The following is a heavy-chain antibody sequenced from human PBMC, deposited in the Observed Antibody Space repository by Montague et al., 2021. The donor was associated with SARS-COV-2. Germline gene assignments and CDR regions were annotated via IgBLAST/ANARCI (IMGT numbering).Heavy chain of an antibody. D-gene: IGHD3/OR15-3a*01. CDR2: VYYNGNT. V-gene: IGHV4-59*12. Sequence: SETLSLTCSVSHFSITSYYWSWVRQPPGKGLEWIGNVYYNGNTYYNSSLKSRFTMSADTSKNQFSLRATSVTAAVTAMYYCARLGLLPYYFDVWGRGALVTVPS. CDR3: ARLGLLPYYFDV. CDR1: HFSITSYY. J-gene: IGHJ2*01.